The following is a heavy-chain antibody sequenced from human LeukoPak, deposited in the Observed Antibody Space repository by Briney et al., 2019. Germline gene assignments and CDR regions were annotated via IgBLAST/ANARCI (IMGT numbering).Heavy chain of an antibody. CDR3: ARDPKPTIFGVASFDS. D-gene: IGHD3-3*01. CDR2: IYYSGST. Sequence: PSETLSLTCTVSGGSISSGDYYWSWIRQPPGKGVEWIGYIYYSGSTYYNPSLKSRVTISVDTSKNQYSLKLSSVTAADTAVYYCARDPKPTIFGVASFDSWGQGTLVTVSS. V-gene: IGHV4-30-4*08. J-gene: IGHJ4*02. CDR1: GGSISSGDYY.